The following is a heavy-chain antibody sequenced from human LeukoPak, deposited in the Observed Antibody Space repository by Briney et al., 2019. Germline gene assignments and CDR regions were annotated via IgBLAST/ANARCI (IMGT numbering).Heavy chain of an antibody. D-gene: IGHD3-10*01. J-gene: IGHJ5*02. CDR3: AKDYYYGSRSAIWFDP. Sequence: GGSLRLSCAASGFTLSSYAMSWVRQAPGKGLEWVSAISGSGGSTYYADSVKGRFTISRDNSKNTLYLQMNSLRAEDTAVYYCAKDYYYGSRSAIWFDPWGQGTLVTVSS. CDR1: GFTLSSYA. V-gene: IGHV3-23*01. CDR2: ISGSGGST.